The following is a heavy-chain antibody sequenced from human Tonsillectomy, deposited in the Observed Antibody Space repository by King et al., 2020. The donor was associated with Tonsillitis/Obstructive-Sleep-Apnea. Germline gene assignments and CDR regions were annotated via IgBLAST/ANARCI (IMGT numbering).Heavy chain of an antibody. V-gene: IGHV3-30*01. CDR1: GFTFSSYA. J-gene: IGHJ6*03. Sequence: VQLVESGGGVVQPGRSLRLSCAASGFTFSSYAMHWVRQAPGKGLEWVAVISYDGSNKYYADSVKGRCTISRDNSKNQLYLQIKSLRAEDTAVYYCARVGTTPEYYYYMDVWGKGTTVTVSS. D-gene: IGHD1-14*01. CDR3: ARVGTTPEYYYYMDV. CDR2: ISYDGSNK.